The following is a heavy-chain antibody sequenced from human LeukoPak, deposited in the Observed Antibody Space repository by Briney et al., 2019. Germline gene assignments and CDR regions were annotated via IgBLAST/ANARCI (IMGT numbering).Heavy chain of an antibody. CDR2: INPNSGGT. CDR3: ARGGRLELLIYHYYYMDV. D-gene: IGHD1-26*01. V-gene: IGHV1-2*02. Sequence: ASVKVSCKASGYTFTGYYMHWVRQAPGQGLEWMGWINPNSGGTNYAQKFQGRVTMTRDTSISTAYTELSRLRSDDTAVYYCARGGRLELLIYHYYYMDVWGKGTTVTISS. CDR1: GYTFTGYY. J-gene: IGHJ6*03.